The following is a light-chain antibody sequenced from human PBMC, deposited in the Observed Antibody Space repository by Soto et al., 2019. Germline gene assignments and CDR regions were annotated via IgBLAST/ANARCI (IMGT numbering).Light chain of an antibody. V-gene: IGKV3-11*01. CDR2: DAS. J-gene: IGKJ3*01. CDR1: QSVSRD. Sequence: DIVLTQSPATLSLSPGERATLSCRASQSVSRDFAWYQHKPGQTPRLLIYDASNRATGIPARFSGSGSGTDFTLTINSLQPEDFAVYYCQHRHNFGPGTKVDF. CDR3: QHRHN.